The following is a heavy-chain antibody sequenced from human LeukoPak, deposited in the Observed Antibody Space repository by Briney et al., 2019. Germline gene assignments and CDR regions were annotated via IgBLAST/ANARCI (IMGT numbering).Heavy chain of an antibody. J-gene: IGHJ5*02. CDR2: IKSDGSSI. D-gene: IGHD3-10*01. Sequence: GGSLRLSCAASGFTFDDYGMSWVRQAPGKGLVWVSRIKSDGSSIYADSVKGRFTISRDNAKNTLYLQVNSLRAEDTAVYYCARAVTYYYGSVTYDWFDPWGQGTLVTVSS. CDR1: GFTFDDYG. CDR3: ARAVTYYYGSVTYDWFDP. V-gene: IGHV3-74*01.